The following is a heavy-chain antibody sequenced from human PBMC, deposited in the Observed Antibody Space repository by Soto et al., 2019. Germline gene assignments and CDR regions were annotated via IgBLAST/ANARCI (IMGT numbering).Heavy chain of an antibody. J-gene: IGHJ6*02. V-gene: IGHV3-30*18. Sequence: GGSLRLSCAASGFTFSSYGMHWVRQAPGKGLEWVAVISYDGSNKYYADSVKGRFTISRDNSKNTLYLQMNSLRAEDTAVYYCAKDLQSSGWYYYYGMDVWGQGTTVTVSS. CDR1: GFTFSSYG. D-gene: IGHD6-19*01. CDR2: ISYDGSNK. CDR3: AKDLQSSGWYYYYGMDV.